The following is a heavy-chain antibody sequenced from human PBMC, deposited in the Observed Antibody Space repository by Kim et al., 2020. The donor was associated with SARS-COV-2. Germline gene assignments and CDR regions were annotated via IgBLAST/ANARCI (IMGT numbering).Heavy chain of an antibody. D-gene: IGHD5-12*01. J-gene: IGHJ6*03. V-gene: IGHV3-49*04. CDR3: TRAHNIGRWAYYYYYYMDV. CDR2: IRSKAYGGTT. CDR1: GFTFGDYA. Sequence: GVSLRLSCTASGFTFGDYAMSWVRQAPGKGLEWVGFIRSKAYGGTTEYAASVKGRFTISRDDSKSIAYLQMNSLKTEDTAVYYCTRAHNIGRWAYYYYYYMDVWGKGTTVTVSS.